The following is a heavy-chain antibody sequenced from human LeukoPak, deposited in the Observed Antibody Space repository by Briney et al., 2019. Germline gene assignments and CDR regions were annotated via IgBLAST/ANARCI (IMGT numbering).Heavy chain of an antibody. D-gene: IGHD6-19*01. J-gene: IGHJ4*02. V-gene: IGHV5-51*01. Sequence: GESLKISCKGSGYSFTSYWIGWVRQMPGKGLEWMGIIYPGDSDPRYHPSFQGQVTITADKSIRTAYLQWSSLKASDTAMYYCARVAVADTGGYYFDYWGQGTLVTVSS. CDR3: ARVAVADTGGYYFDY. CDR2: IYPGDSDP. CDR1: GYSFTSYW.